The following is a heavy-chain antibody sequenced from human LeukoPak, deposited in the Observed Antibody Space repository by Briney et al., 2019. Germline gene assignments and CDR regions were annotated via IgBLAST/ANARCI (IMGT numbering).Heavy chain of an antibody. D-gene: IGHD5-12*01. Sequence: PSETLSLTCTVSGYSINSGYYWGWIRQPPGKGLEWIASIYQSGHTYYNPPLKSRVTISIDTSKNQFSLEVNSVIGADTAVYYCARQVATKGEWAFDIWGQGTSVTVSS. V-gene: IGHV4-38-2*02. CDR2: IYQSGHT. CDR1: GYSINSGYY. CDR3: ARQVATKGEWAFDI. J-gene: IGHJ3*02.